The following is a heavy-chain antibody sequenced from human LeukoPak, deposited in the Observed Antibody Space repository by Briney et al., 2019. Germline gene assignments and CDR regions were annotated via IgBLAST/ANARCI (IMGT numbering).Heavy chain of an antibody. Sequence: GESLKISCKGSGYTFTNYWIGWVRQMPGKGLEWMGIIWPSDSHTRYSPSFQGQVTISADKSISTAYLQWSSLKASDTAIYFCAGRISGYYIDYWGQGTLVSVSS. CDR3: AGRISGYYIDY. J-gene: IGHJ4*02. V-gene: IGHV5-51*01. D-gene: IGHD1-26*01. CDR2: IWPSDSHT. CDR1: GYTFTNYW.